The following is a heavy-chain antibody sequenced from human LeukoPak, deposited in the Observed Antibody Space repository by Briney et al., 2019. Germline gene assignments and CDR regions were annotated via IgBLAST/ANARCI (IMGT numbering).Heavy chain of an antibody. CDR2: ISSSSSTI. CDR3: ARDVGIQLPYYFDY. V-gene: IGHV3-48*04. J-gene: IGHJ4*02. CDR1: GFTFSSYS. Sequence: GGSLRLSCAASGFTFSSYSMNWVRQAPGKGLEWVSYISSSSSTIYYADSVKGRFTISRDNAKNSLYLQMNSLRAEDTAVYYCARDVGIQLPYYFDYWGQGTLVTVSS. D-gene: IGHD5-18*01.